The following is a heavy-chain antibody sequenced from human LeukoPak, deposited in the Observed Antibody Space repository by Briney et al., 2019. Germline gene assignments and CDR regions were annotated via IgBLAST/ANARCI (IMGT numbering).Heavy chain of an antibody. J-gene: IGHJ4*02. V-gene: IGHV3-30*18. Sequence: QSGGSLRLTCAASGFTFSSDGMHWVRQAPGKGLEWVAVISYDGSNKYYADSVKGRFTISRDNSKNTLYLQMNSLRADDTAVYYCAKDRWFGEPQGSFFHYWGQGTLVTVSS. CDR1: GFTFSSDG. D-gene: IGHD3-10*01. CDR2: ISYDGSNK. CDR3: AKDRWFGEPQGSFFHY.